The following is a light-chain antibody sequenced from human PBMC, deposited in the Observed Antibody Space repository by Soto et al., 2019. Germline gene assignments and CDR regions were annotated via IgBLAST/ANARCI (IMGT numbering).Light chain of an antibody. CDR1: SSHIGAGYD. CDR3: QCYDSSLSGYV. CDR2: DTS. J-gene: IGLJ1*01. Sequence: QSVLTQPPSVSGAPGQRVTISCTGSSSHIGAGYDVHWYQQLPGTAPKLLIYDTSNRPSGVPDRFSGSRSGTSASLAIPGLQAEDEADYYCQCYDSSLSGYVFGTGTKVTVL. V-gene: IGLV1-40*01.